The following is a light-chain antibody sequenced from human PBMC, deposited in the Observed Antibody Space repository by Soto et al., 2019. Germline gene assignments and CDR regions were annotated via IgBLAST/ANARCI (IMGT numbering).Light chain of an antibody. CDR1: QSVSSSY. CDR3: QQYGGSPVT. CDR2: GAS. Sequence: EIVLTQSPGTLSLSPGERATLSCRASQSVSSSYLAWYQQKPGQAPRLLIYGASSRATGIPDRFSGSGSGTDFTLTISRLEPEDFAVYYCQQYGGSPVTFGPGTKWISN. V-gene: IGKV3-20*01. J-gene: IGKJ3*01.